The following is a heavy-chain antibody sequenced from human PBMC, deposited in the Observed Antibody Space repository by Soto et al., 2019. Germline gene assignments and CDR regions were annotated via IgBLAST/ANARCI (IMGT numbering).Heavy chain of an antibody. CDR1: GFTFSSYS. D-gene: IGHD4-17*01. CDR2: ISNAGDDK. Sequence: QVQLVESGGGVVQPGRSLRLSCAASGFTFSSYSMYWVRQAPGKGLEWVAVISNAGDDKHYADSVKGRFTISRDNSKNTLYLQMDSLRTDDSAVFYCARPTVPTYTRYFDYWGQGTLVTVSS. J-gene: IGHJ4*02. CDR3: ARPTVPTYTRYFDY. V-gene: IGHV3-30-3*01.